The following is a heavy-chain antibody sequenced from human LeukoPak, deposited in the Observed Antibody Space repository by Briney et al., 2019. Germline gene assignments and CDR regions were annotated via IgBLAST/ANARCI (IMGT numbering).Heavy chain of an antibody. CDR3: TKDFGNHRTDC. V-gene: IGHV4-39*02. CDR1: GGSISSSSYY. D-gene: IGHD1-14*01. J-gene: IGHJ4*02. Sequence: SETLSLTCTVSGGSISSSSYYWGWIRQPPGKGLEWIGSIYYSGSTYYNPSLKSRVTISVDTSKNQFSLKLSSVTAADTAVYYCTKDFGNHRTDCWGQGTLVTVSS. CDR2: IYYSGST.